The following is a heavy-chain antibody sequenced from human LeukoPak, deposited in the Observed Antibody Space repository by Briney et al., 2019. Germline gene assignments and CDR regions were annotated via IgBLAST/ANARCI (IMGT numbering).Heavy chain of an antibody. CDR2: FDPEDGET. Sequence: ASVKVSCKVSGYTLTELSMHWVRQAPGKGLEWMGGFDPEDGETIYAQKFQGRVTMTEDTSTDTAYMELSSLRSEDTAVYYCAKEIRDYGGNSGRAFDIWGQGTMVTVSS. D-gene: IGHD4-23*01. CDR1: GYTLTELS. CDR3: AKEIRDYGGNSGRAFDI. J-gene: IGHJ3*02. V-gene: IGHV1-24*01.